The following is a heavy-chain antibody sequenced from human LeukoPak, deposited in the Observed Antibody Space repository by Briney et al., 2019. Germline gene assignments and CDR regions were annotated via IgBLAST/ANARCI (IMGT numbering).Heavy chain of an antibody. Sequence: SETLSLTCAVYGGSFSGYYWNWIRQPPGKGLEWIGEVNHSGSANYNPSLKSRVTMSVDTSKNQFSLKLSSVTAADTAVYYCVRGLGHSSSDYRGQGTLVTVSS. CDR1: GGSFSGYY. V-gene: IGHV4-34*01. D-gene: IGHD6-6*01. J-gene: IGHJ4*02. CDR2: VNHSGSA. CDR3: VRGLGHSSSDY.